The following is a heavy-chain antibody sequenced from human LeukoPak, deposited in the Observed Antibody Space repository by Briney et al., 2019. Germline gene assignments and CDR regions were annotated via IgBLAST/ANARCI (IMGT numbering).Heavy chain of an antibody. J-gene: IGHJ4*02. CDR2: IYYSGST. CDR1: GGSISSYY. D-gene: IGHD2-15*01. Sequence: PSETLSLTCTVSGGSISSYYWSWIRQPPGKALEWIGYIYYSGSTNYDPSLKCRVTISVDTSKNQFSLKLSSVTAADTAVYYCARDGGYCSGGSCRPFDYWGQGTLVTVSS. V-gene: IGHV4-59*01. CDR3: ARDGGYCSGGSCRPFDY.